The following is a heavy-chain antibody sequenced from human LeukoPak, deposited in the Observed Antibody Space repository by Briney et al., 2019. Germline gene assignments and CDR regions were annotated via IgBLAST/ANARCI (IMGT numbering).Heavy chain of an antibody. Sequence: GGSLRLSCAASGFSFGNYPMQWVRQAPGKGLEWVATISYDGSSRYSAGSVKGRFTISRDNSKNTLSLQMNSLRAEDTAMYYCASPPGRPNGDWGQGTLVTVSS. CDR3: ASPPGRPNGD. D-gene: IGHD7-27*01. CDR1: GFSFGNYP. J-gene: IGHJ4*02. CDR2: ISYDGSSR. V-gene: IGHV3-30*04.